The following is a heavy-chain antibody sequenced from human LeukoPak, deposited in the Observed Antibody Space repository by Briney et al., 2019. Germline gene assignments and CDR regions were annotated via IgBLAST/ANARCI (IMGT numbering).Heavy chain of an antibody. V-gene: IGHV3-64D*09. Sequence: TGGSLRLSCSASGFPFSSYAMHWVRQAPGKGLEYYADSVKGRFTISRDNSKNTLYLQMSSLRAEDTAVYFCVRGYSFGPYGMDVWGQGTTVTVSS. J-gene: IGHJ6*02. CDR1: GFPFSSYA. CDR3: VRGYSFGPYGMDV. D-gene: IGHD2-15*01.